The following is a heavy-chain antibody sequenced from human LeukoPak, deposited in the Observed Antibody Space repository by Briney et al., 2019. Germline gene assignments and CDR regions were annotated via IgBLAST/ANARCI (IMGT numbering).Heavy chain of an antibody. D-gene: IGHD3-10*01. J-gene: IGHJ4*02. CDR3: ASERFGEFRQPFDY. V-gene: IGHV7-4-1*02. Sequence: GASVKVSCKASGYTFTSYAMNWVRQAPGQGLEWMGWINTNTGNPTYAQGFTGRFVFSLDTSVSTAYLQISSLKAEDTAVYYCASERFGEFRQPFDYWGQGTLVTVSS. CDR1: GYTFTSYA. CDR2: INTNTGNP.